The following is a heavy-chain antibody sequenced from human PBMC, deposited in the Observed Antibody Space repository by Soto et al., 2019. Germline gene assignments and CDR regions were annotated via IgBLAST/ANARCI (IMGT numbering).Heavy chain of an antibody. D-gene: IGHD2-2*01. V-gene: IGHV3-23*01. CDR3: AKDLGTGVPAVTLDY. J-gene: IGHJ4*02. Sequence: EVQLLESGGGLVQPGGSLRLSCAASGFTFRSYAMSWVRQAPGKGLEWVSTISGSGGSTDYADSVKGRFTISRDTSKNTLYLQMNSLRAEHTAVYYCAKDLGTGVPAVTLDYWGQGTLVTVSS. CDR1: GFTFRSYA. CDR2: ISGSGGST.